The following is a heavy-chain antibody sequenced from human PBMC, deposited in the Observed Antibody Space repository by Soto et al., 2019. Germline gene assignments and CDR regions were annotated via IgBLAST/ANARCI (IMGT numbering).Heavy chain of an antibody. Sequence: VQLVESGGGVVQPGRSLRLSCAASGFTINSYGMHWVRQSPGKGLEWVAVISYDGANKDDVDSVKGRFTISRDISTNTVYLQMNSLRPEDTAGYYCAMFSVIQPEATFPWGQGTLVTVSS. CDR3: AMFSVIQPEATFP. D-gene: IGHD5-18*01. V-gene: IGHV3-30*03. CDR1: GFTINSYG. J-gene: IGHJ5*02. CDR2: ISYDGANK.